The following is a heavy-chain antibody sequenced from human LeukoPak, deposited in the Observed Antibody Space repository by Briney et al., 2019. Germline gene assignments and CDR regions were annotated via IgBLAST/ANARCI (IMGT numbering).Heavy chain of an antibody. J-gene: IGHJ4*02. CDR3: ARLTGPTSYFDY. V-gene: IGHV4-39*07. D-gene: IGHD7-27*01. Sequence: SETLSLTCVVSGGSISSTSYYWGWIRQPPGKGLEWIGSIYSSGSTFYNPSLKSRVTISVDTSKKQFSVKMSSVTAAGTAVYYCARLTGPTSYFDYWGQGTLVTVSS. CDR1: GGSISSTSYY. CDR2: IYSSGST.